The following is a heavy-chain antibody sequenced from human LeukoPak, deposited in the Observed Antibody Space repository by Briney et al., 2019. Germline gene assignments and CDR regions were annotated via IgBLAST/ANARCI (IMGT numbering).Heavy chain of an antibody. CDR2: ISSSSTYI. CDR1: GFTVSDNY. Sequence: PGGSLRLSCAASGFTVSDNYMNWVRQAPGKGLEWVSSISSSSTYIYYADSVKGRFTISRDNAKNSLYLQMNSLRAEDTAIYYCARAYGDSDFDYWGQGTLVTVSS. CDR3: ARAYGDSDFDY. J-gene: IGHJ4*02. D-gene: IGHD4-17*01. V-gene: IGHV3-21*01.